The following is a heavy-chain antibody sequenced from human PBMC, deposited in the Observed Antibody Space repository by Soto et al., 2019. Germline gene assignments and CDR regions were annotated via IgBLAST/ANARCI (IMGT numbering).Heavy chain of an antibody. CDR2: IVVGSGNT. D-gene: IGHD4-17*01. CDR1: GFTFTSSA. J-gene: IGHJ3*02. CDR3: AAASTTVTTHIAFDI. Sequence: SVKVSCKASGFTFTSSAVQWVRQSRGQRLEWIGWIVVGSGNTNYAQKFQERVTITRDMSTSTAYMELSSLRSEDTAVYYCAAASTTVTTHIAFDIWGQGTMVTVS. V-gene: IGHV1-58*01.